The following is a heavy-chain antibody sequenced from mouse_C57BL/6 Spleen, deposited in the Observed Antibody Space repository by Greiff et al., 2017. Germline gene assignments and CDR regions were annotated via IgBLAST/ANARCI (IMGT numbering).Heavy chain of an antibody. CDR3: AREGESNDAMDY. V-gene: IGHV1-61*01. CDR2: IYPSDSET. J-gene: IGHJ4*01. D-gene: IGHD2-5*01. Sequence: QVQLQQPGAELVRPGSSVKLSCKASGYTFTSYWMDWVKQRPGQGLEWIGNIYPSDSETHYNQKFKDKATLTVDKSSSTAYMQLSSLTSEDSAVYYCAREGESNDAMDYWGQGTSVTVSS. CDR1: GYTFTSYW.